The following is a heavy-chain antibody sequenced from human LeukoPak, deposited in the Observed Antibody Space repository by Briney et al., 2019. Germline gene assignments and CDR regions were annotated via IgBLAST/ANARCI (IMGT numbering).Heavy chain of an antibody. CDR3: AKDIGSTVTYYFDY. V-gene: IGHV3-9*03. D-gene: IGHD4-17*01. CDR1: GFTFDDYA. Sequence: GGSLRLSCAASGFTFDDYAMHWVRQAPGKGLEWVSGISWNSGSIGYADSVKGRFTISRDNAKNSLYLQMNSLRAEDMALYYCAKDIGSTVTYYFDYWGQGTLVTVSS. CDR2: ISWNSGSI. J-gene: IGHJ4*02.